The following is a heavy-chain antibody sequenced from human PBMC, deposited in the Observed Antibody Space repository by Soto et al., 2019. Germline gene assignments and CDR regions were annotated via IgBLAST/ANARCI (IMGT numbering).Heavy chain of an antibody. CDR2: ISAYNGNT. CDR1: GYTFTSYG. J-gene: IGHJ6*02. D-gene: IGHD3-3*01. CDR3: ARDTIYYDFWSGAYGMDV. V-gene: IGHV1-18*01. Sequence: ASVKVSCKASGYTFTSYGISWVRQAPGQGLEWMGWISAYNGNTNYAQKLQGRVTMTTDTSTSTAYMELRSLRSDDTAVYYCARDTIYYDFWSGAYGMDVWGQGTTVTVSS.